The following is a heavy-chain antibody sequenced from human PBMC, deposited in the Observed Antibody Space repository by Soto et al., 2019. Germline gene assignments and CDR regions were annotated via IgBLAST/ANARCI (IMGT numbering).Heavy chain of an antibody. D-gene: IGHD6-19*01. CDR1: GFTFSSYG. CDR3: AKGGYSSGWYNHFDY. V-gene: IGHV3-30*18. CDR2: ISYDGSNK. Sequence: GGSLRLSCAASGFTFSSYGMYWVRQAPGKGLEWVAAISYDGSNKYYADSVKGRFTISRDNSKNTLYLQMNSLRAEDTAVYYCAKGGYSSGWYNHFDYWGQGTLVTVS. J-gene: IGHJ4*02.